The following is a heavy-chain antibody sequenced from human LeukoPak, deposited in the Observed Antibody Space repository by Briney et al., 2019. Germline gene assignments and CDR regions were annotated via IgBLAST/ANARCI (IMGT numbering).Heavy chain of an antibody. CDR1: GFTLSSYE. J-gene: IGHJ5*02. CDR2: ISSSVSTI. Sequence: GGSLRLSCAASGFTLSSYEMNWVRQAPGKGLEWGSYISSSVSTICYGDAVKGRFTIYRDNAQNSLYLQMNSLRAEDTAVYYCARDQDILTGYSWFDPWGQGTLVTVSS. CDR3: ARDQDILTGYSWFDP. D-gene: IGHD3-9*01. V-gene: IGHV3-48*03.